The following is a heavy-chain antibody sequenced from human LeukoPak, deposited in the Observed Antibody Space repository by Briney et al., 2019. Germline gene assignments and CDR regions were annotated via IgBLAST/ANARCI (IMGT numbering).Heavy chain of an antibody. V-gene: IGHV3-48*04. D-gene: IGHD1-14*01. CDR3: ARSNQADDY. Sequence: GGSLRLSCAASGFTLSAYPMNWVRQVPGKGLEWVSYINNSSRTIYYADSVKGRFTISRDNAKNSLYLQMNSLRAEDTAVYYCARSNQADDYWGQGTLVTVSS. CDR1: GFTLSAYP. J-gene: IGHJ4*02. CDR2: INNSSRTI.